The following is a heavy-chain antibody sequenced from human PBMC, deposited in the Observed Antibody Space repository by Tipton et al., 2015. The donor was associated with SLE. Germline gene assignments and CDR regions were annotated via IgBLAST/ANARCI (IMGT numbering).Heavy chain of an antibody. CDR3: ARERDKYDSSGYHYSGFDI. D-gene: IGHD3-22*01. CDR2: IYDSGST. J-gene: IGHJ3*02. CDR1: GGSTNSYY. Sequence: TLSLTCTVSGGSTNSYYWTWIRQPPGKGLEWIGRIYDSGSTNYNPSLKSRVTISVDTSKNQFSLKLNSVTAADTAVYYCARERDKYDSSGYHYSGFDIWGQGTKVTVSS. V-gene: IGHV4-59*12.